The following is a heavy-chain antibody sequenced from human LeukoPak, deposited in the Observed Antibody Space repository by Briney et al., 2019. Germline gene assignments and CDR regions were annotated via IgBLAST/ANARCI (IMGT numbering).Heavy chain of an antibody. CDR1: GGSISGSY. Sequence: SETLSLTCTVSGGSISGSYWSWIRQPPGKGLEWIAYMYNSGSTNYNPSLKSRVTISIDTSKDQFSLKLSSLTAADAAIYYCARGIESYGDYGYWGQGILVTVSS. CDR3: ARGIESYGDYGY. D-gene: IGHD4-17*01. J-gene: IGHJ4*02. V-gene: IGHV4-59*01. CDR2: MYNSGST.